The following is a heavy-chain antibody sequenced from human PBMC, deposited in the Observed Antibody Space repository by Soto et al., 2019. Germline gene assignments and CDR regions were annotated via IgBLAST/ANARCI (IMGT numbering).Heavy chain of an antibody. Sequence: SETLSLTCGVSGGTVASSHWWSWVRQSPGRGLEWIGNVYHTGDTNFNPSLQSRVTFSVDKSNNQFSLRLTSVTAAGTAVYFCAREIVTAGGNNYFDPWGPGTLVTVSS. J-gene: IGHJ5*02. V-gene: IGHV4-4*02. CDR2: VYHTGDT. CDR3: AREIVTAGGNNYFDP. D-gene: IGHD2-21*02. CDR1: GGTVASSHW.